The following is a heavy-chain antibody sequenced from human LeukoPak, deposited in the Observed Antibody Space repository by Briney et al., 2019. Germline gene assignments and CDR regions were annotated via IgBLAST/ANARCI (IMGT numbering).Heavy chain of an antibody. CDR2: IYYSGST. J-gene: IGHJ5*02. V-gene: IGHV4-38-2*02. D-gene: IGHD3-22*01. CDR1: GYSISSGYY. Sequence: SETLSLTCTVSGYSISSGYYWGWIRQSPGKGLEWIGSIYYSGSTYYNPSLKSRVTISVDTSKNQFSLKLSSVTAADTAVYYCASGVPYYYDSSGYYPGYNWFDPWGQGTLVTVSS. CDR3: ASGVPYYYDSSGYYPGYNWFDP.